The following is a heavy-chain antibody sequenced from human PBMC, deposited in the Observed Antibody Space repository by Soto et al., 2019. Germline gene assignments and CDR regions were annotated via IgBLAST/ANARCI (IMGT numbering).Heavy chain of an antibody. J-gene: IGHJ3*02. V-gene: IGHV4-30-4*01. Sequence: QVQLQESGPGLVKPSQTLSLSCTVSGDSMSRGDYYWSWIRLPPGKGLEWIGFVYHTGSTYYSPARKGRVDISVETSPTQFSLKLNSVTAADTAVYYCARDPLYYYGDLSHVFDMWGHGTMVTVSS. CDR3: ARDPLYYYGDLSHVFDM. CDR2: VYHTGST. D-gene: IGHD3-10*01. CDR1: GDSMSRGDYY.